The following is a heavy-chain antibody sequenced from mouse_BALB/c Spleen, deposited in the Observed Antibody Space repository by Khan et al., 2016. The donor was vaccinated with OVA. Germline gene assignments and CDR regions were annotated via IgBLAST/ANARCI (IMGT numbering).Heavy chain of an antibody. CDR1: GFSLTNYG. Sequence: QVQLQQSGPGLVSPSQSLSITCSVSGFSLTNYGLYWIRQPPGKGLEWLGVIWAGGGTNYNSAIMSRLRTRKDNFKSQVFLKMNSLQTDDRAMYXCASDRHCYCYLSYAMDNWGQGTSVTVSS. CDR2: IWAGGGT. V-gene: IGHV2-9*02. J-gene: IGHJ4*01. D-gene: IGHD1-2*01. CDR3: ASDRHCYCYLSYAMDN.